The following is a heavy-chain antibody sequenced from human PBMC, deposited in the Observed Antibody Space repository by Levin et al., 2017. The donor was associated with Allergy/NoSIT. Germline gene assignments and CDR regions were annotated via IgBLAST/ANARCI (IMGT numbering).Heavy chain of an antibody. Sequence: PGESLKISCAASGFTFSSYGMHWVRQAPGKGLEWVAVIWYDGSNKYYADSVKGRITISRDNSKNTLYLQMNSLRAEDTAVYYCARAGDYSDYELGAFDIWGQGTMVTVSP. CDR3: ARAGDYSDYELGAFDI. V-gene: IGHV3-33*01. CDR1: GFTFSSYG. J-gene: IGHJ3*02. CDR2: IWYDGSNK. D-gene: IGHD4-11*01.